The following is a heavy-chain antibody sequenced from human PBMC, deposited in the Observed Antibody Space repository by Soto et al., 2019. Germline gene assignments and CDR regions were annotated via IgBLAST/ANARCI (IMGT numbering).Heavy chain of an antibody. Sequence: LSLTCAVYGGSFSGYYWSWIRQPPGKGLEWIGEINHSGSTNYNPSLKSRVTISVDTSKNQFSLKLSSVTAADTAVYYCARRSSGSYNNWFDPWGQGTLVTVSS. D-gene: IGHD1-26*01. V-gene: IGHV4-34*01. CDR2: INHSGST. J-gene: IGHJ5*02. CDR3: ARRSSGSYNNWFDP. CDR1: GGSFSGYY.